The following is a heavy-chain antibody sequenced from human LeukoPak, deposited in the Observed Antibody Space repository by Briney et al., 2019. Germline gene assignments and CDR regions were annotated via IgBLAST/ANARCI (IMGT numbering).Heavy chain of an antibody. CDR1: GYTFTNYW. Sequence: GESLKISCKGSGYTFTNYWIGWVRQMPGKGLEWMGIIWPSDSDTRYSPSFQGQVTISADKSISTAYLQWSSLKALDTAIYFCARRISGYYIDYWGQGTLVSVSS. J-gene: IGHJ4*02. V-gene: IGHV5-51*01. CDR3: ARRISGYYIDY. D-gene: IGHD1-26*01. CDR2: IWPSDSDT.